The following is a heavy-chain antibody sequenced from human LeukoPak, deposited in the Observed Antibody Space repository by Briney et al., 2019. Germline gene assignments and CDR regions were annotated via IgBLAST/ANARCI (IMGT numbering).Heavy chain of an antibody. V-gene: IGHV3-66*01. J-gene: IGHJ6*02. Sequence: PGGSLRLSCAASGFTVSSNYMSWVRQAPGKGLEWVSVIYSGGSTYYADSVKGRFTISRDNSKNTLYLQMNSLRAEDTAVYYCARSSGWHNYYYYYGMDVWGQGTTVTVSS. CDR1: GFTVSSNY. CDR2: IYSGGST. D-gene: IGHD6-19*01. CDR3: ARSSGWHNYYYYYGMDV.